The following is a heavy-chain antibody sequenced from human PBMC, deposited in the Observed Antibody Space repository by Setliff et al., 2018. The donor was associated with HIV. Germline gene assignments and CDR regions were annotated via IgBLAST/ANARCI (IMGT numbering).Heavy chain of an antibody. Sequence: ASVKVSCKASGGTFSSYAISWVRQAPGQGLEWMGGIIPIFGTANYAQKFQGRVTITADESTSTAYMELSSLRSEDTAVYYCARSAKSGAWTYYDFWSGYSYYYMDVWGKGTTVTVS. V-gene: IGHV1-69*13. CDR1: GGTFSSYA. J-gene: IGHJ6*03. CDR3: ARSAKSGAWTYYDFWSGYSYYYMDV. CDR2: IIPIFGTA. D-gene: IGHD3-3*01.